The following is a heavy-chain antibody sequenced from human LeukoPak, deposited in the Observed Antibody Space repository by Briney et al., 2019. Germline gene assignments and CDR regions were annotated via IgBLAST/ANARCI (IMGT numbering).Heavy chain of an antibody. D-gene: IGHD3-10*01. CDR2: IHPGDSDT. CDR3: ARLGFGIVDAFDI. CDR1: GSTFTSYW. J-gene: IGHJ3*02. V-gene: IGHV5-51*01. Sequence: GEPLEISCQASGSTFTSYWIGWVRQLPGKGLEWMGIIHPGDSDTSYSPSFQGQVTISADKSISTAYLQWSSLKASDTAMYYCARLGFGIVDAFDIWGPGTMVTVSS.